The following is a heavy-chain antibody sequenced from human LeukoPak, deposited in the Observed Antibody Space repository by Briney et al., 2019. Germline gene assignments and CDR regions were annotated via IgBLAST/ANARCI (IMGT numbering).Heavy chain of an antibody. D-gene: IGHD6-13*01. CDR2: IYYSGST. Sequence: SETLSLTCIVSGGSISSYYWSWIRQPPGKGLEWIGYIYYSGSTNYNPSLKSRVTISVDTSKNQFSLKLSSVTAADTAVYYCARHGIVDSSRKYYFDYWGQGTLVTVSS. V-gene: IGHV4-59*08. CDR3: ARHGIVDSSRKYYFDY. J-gene: IGHJ4*02. CDR1: GGSISSYY.